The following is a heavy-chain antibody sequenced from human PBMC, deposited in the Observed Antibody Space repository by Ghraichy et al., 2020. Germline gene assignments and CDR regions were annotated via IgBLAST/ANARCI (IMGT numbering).Heavy chain of an antibody. CDR2: INPNSGGT. V-gene: IGHV1-2*02. D-gene: IGHD3/OR15-3a*01. CDR1: GYTFTDYY. Sequence: ASVKVSCKASGYTFTDYYMHWVRQAPGQGLEWMGWINPNSGGTNYAQKFQGRVTMTRDTSISAAYMELNRLSSDDTAVYYCARGSYYDFWRDWGQGTLVAVSS. J-gene: IGHJ4*02. CDR3: ARGSYYDFWRD.